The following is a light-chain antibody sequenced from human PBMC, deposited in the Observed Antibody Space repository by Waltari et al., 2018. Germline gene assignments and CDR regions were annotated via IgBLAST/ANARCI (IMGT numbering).Light chain of an antibody. CDR3: QQYYSTPIT. CDR2: WAS. CDR1: QSVLYSSNNKNY. Sequence: DIVMTQSPDSLAGALGERATINCKSSQSVLYSSNNKNYLAWYQQKPGQPPTLLIYWASTREAGVPDRFSGRGSGTDFTLTISSLQAEDVAVYYCQQYYSTPITFGQGTRLEIK. V-gene: IGKV4-1*01. J-gene: IGKJ5*01.